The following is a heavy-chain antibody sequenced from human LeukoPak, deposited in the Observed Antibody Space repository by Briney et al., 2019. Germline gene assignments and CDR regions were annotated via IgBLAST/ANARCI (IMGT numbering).Heavy chain of an antibody. CDR3: ARAQSWSYGSGSYEAYYYYGMDV. CDR2: INPNSGGT. CDR1: GYTFTGYY. V-gene: IGHV1-2*04. Sequence: ASVKVSCKASGYTFTGYYMHWVRQAPGQGLEWMGWINPNSGGTNYAQKFQGWVTMTRDTSISTAYMELSRLRSDDTAVYYCARAQSWSYGSGSYEAYYYYGMDVWGQGTTVTVSS. D-gene: IGHD3-10*01. J-gene: IGHJ6*02.